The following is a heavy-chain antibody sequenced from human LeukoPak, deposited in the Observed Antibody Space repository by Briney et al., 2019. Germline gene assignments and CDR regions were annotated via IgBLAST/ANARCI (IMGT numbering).Heavy chain of an antibody. CDR2: IYHSGST. CDR1: GGSISSGGYS. V-gene: IGHV4-30-2*01. J-gene: IGHJ3*02. CDR3: ARATVIDAFDI. Sequence: PSETLSLTCAVSGGSISSGGYSWSWIRQPPGKGLEWIGYIYHSGSTYYNPSLKSRVTISVDRSKNQFSLKLSSVTAADTAVYYCARATVIDAFDIWGQGTMVTVSS. D-gene: IGHD4-17*01.